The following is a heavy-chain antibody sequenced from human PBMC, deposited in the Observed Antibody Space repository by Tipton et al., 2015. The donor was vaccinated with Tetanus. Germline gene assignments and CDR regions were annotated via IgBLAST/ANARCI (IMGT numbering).Heavy chain of an antibody. Sequence: TLSLTCTVSGGSISSGGYYWSWIRQHPGKGLEWIGDIYYSGSSHYSPSLKSRVTMSADTSKNQFSLKLTSVTAADTAICYCATLNVVGPRAVRGNWFDPRGPRTLVPDSS. CDR2: IYYSGSS. J-gene: IGHJ5*02. V-gene: IGHV4-31*03. D-gene: IGHD2-2*01. CDR1: GGSISSGGYY. CDR3: ATLNVVGPRAVRGNWFDP.